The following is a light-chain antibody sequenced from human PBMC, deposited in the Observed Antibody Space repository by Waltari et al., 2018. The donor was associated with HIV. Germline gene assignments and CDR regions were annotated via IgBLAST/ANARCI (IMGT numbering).Light chain of an antibody. J-gene: IGKJ1*01. CDR1: QSISTY. Sequence: DIQMNQPPSSLSASVGDRVTITCRASQSISTYLNRYQQKPGKAPKLLVYDASSLQGGVSSRFSGSGSGTDFTLTISSLQPEDFVTYYCQQSYSTPWTFGQGTKVDI. V-gene: IGKV1-39*01. CDR3: QQSYSTPWT. CDR2: DAS.